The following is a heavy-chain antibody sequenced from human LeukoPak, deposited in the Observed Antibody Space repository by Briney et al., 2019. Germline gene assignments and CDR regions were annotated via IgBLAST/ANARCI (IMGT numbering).Heavy chain of an antibody. V-gene: IGHV4-34*01. D-gene: IGHD3-3*01. J-gene: IGHJ5*02. CDR3: ARGTTTIFGVVIPRKYNWFDP. CDR2: INHSGST. CDR1: GGSFSGYY. Sequence: SETLSRTCAVYGGSFSGYYWSWIRQPPGNGLEWIGEINHSGSTNYNPSLKSRVTISVDTSKNQFSLKLSSVTAADTAVYYCARGTTTIFGVVIPRKYNWFDPWGQGTLVTVSS.